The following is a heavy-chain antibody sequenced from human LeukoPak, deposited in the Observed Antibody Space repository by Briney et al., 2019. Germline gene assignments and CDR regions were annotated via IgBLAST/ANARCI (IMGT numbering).Heavy chain of an antibody. CDR1: GFTFSSYA. J-gene: IGHJ4*02. CDR3: AKDGSSSYGGTTGFDY. V-gene: IGHV3-9*03. CDR2: ISWNSGSI. Sequence: PGGSLRLSCAASGFTFSSYAMSWVRQAPGKGLEWVSGISWNSGSIGYADSVKGRFTISRDNAKNSLYLQMNSLRAEDMALYYCAKDGSSSYGGTTGFDYWGQGTLVTVSS. D-gene: IGHD4-23*01.